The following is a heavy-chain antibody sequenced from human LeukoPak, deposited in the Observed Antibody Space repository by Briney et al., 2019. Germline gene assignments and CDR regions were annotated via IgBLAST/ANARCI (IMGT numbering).Heavy chain of an antibody. CDR3: ARLVVPAAIRSNYYYYMDV. J-gene: IGHJ6*03. D-gene: IGHD2-2*02. CDR2: IYYSGST. Sequence: PSETLSLTCTVSGGSISSYYWSWIRQPPGKGLELIGYIYYSGSTNYNPSLKSRVTISVDTSKNQFSLKLSSVTAADTAVYYCARLVVPAAIRSNYYYYMDVWGKGNTVTVSS. CDR1: GGSISSYY. V-gene: IGHV4-59*01.